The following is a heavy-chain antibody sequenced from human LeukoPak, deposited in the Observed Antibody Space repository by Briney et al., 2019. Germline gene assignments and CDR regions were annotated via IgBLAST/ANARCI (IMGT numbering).Heavy chain of an antibody. V-gene: IGHV4-39*01. D-gene: IGHD3-22*01. Sequence: SSETLSLTCTVSGGSISSSSYYWGWIRQPPGKGLEWIGSIYYSGSTYYNPSLKSRVTISVDTSKNQFSLKLSSVTAADTAVCYCARQKYYDSSGYYYIYFDYWGQGTLVTVSS. CDR1: GGSISSSSYY. J-gene: IGHJ4*02. CDR2: IYYSGST. CDR3: ARQKYYDSSGYYYIYFDY.